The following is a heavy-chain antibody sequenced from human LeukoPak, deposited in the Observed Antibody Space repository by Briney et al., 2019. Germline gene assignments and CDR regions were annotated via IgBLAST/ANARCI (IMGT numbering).Heavy chain of an antibody. Sequence: SETLSLTCTVSGGSLSSRSYDWGSVPQPPGKGLEWIGNIYYSGRPYYNPSLRGRVTISLDTPKNQLSPNMTSVTPADRAVYYCARRRHDVTAVFDAPGGFDPWGQGILVTVSS. CDR2: IYYSGRP. V-gene: IGHV4-39*01. CDR3: ARRRHDVTAVFDAPGGFDP. J-gene: IGHJ5*02. CDR1: GGSLSSRSYD. D-gene: IGHD3-3*01.